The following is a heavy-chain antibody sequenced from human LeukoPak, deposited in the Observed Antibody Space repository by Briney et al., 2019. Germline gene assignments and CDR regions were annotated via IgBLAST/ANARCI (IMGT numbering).Heavy chain of an antibody. J-gene: IGHJ4*02. V-gene: IGHV1-69*13. CDR3: ARDRDDSSGKFDY. Sequence: ASVKVSCKASGGTFSSYAISWVRQAPGQGLEWMGGIIPIFGTANYAQKFQGRVTITADESTSTAYMELSSLRSEDTAAYYCARDRDDSSGKFDYWGQGTLVTVSS. CDR2: IIPIFGTA. CDR1: GGTFSSYA. D-gene: IGHD6-19*01.